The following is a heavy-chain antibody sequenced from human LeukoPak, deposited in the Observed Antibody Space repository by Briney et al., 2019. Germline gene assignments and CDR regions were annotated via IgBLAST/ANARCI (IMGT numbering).Heavy chain of an antibody. CDR3: AKAHGVGYDFWSGYQLQYFDY. V-gene: IGHV3-23*01. J-gene: IGHJ4*02. Sequence: GGSLRLSCAASGFTVSSNYMSWVRQAPGKGLEWVSAISGSGGSTYYADSVKGRFTISRDNSKNTLYLQMNSLRAEDTAVYYCAKAHGVGYDFWSGYQLQYFDYWGQGTLVTVSS. CDR2: ISGSGGST. CDR1: GFTVSSNY. D-gene: IGHD3-3*01.